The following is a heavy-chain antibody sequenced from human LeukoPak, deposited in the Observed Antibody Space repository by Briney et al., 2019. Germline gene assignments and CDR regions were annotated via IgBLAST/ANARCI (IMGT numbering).Heavy chain of an antibody. CDR3: ARAFGCSAGSCYRFFDF. V-gene: IGHV4-38-2*01. J-gene: IGHJ4*02. CDR1: GFTFSSYS. Sequence: GSLRLSCAASGFTFSSYSMNWVRQAPGKGLEWIGSIYHSGSTYYNPSLKSRVTMSVDTSKNQFSLKLNSVTAADTAVYYCARAFGCSAGSCYRFFDFWGQGTLVTVSS. CDR2: IYHSGST. D-gene: IGHD2-15*01.